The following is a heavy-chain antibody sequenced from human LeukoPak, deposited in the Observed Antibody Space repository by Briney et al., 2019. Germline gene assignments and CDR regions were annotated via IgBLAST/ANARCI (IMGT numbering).Heavy chain of an antibody. CDR2: INWNGGST. V-gene: IGHV3-20*04. D-gene: IGHD2-2*03. CDR3: ARDLGYCSSTSCPIDY. J-gene: IGHJ4*02. CDR1: GFTFDDYG. Sequence: PGGSLRLSCAASGFTFDDYGMSWVRQAPGKGLEWVSGINWNGGSTGYADSVKGRFTISRDNAKNSLYLQMNSLRAEDTALYYCARDLGYCSSTSCPIDYWGQGTLVTVSP.